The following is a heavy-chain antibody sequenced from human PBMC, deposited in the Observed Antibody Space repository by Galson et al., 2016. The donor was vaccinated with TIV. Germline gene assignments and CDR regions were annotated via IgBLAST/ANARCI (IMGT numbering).Heavy chain of an antibody. Sequence: SVKVSCKVSGYTLTELSMHWVRQAPGKGLEWMGGFGPEDGETIYAQKFRGRVTMTEDTSTDTAYMELSSLRSEDTAVYYCATSRGRYFDWLFGYWGQGTLVTVSS. CDR2: FGPEDGET. CDR3: ATSRGRYFDWLFGY. J-gene: IGHJ4*02. CDR1: GYTLTELS. D-gene: IGHD3-9*01. V-gene: IGHV1-24*01.